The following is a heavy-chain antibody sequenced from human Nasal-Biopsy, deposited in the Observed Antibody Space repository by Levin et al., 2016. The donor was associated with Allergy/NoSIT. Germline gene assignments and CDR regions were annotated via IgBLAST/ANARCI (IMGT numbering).Heavy chain of an antibody. CDR1: GGSVSDGGYH. D-gene: IGHD2-8*01. Sequence: SETLSLTCSVSGGSVSDGGYHWGWVRQHPGKGLEWIGYKYYIGNTYYNPSLKRRVTISVDTSKNQFSLKLNSVTAADTAVYYCARGDCANTCFYHFMDVWGRGTTVTVSS. CDR2: KYYIGNT. V-gene: IGHV4-31*03. J-gene: IGHJ6*03. CDR3: ARGDCANTCFYHFMDV.